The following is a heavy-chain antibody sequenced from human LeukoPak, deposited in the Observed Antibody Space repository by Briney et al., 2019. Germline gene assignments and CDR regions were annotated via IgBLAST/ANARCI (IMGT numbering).Heavy chain of an antibody. V-gene: IGHV3-30*18. CDR1: GFTFSSYG. J-gene: IGHJ6*02. D-gene: IGHD3-10*01. CDR3: AKDMVRGVIVLPRYYYYYGMDV. CDR2: ISYDGSNK. Sequence: GGSLRLSCAASGFTFSSYGMHWVRQAPGKGLEWGAVISYDGSNKYYADSVKGRFTISRDNSKNTLYLQMNSLRAEDTAVYYCAKDMVRGVIVLPRYYYYYGMDVWGQGTTVTGSS.